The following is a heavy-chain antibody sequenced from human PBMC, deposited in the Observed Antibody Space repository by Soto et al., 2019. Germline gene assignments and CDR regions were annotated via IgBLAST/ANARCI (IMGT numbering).Heavy chain of an antibody. CDR1: GGTFSSYA. V-gene: IGHV1-69*13. J-gene: IGHJ6*02. CDR3: ARRRCSSTSCKPSHRQEPYYYGMDV. Sequence: SVKVSCKASGGTFSSYAISWVRQAPGQGLEWMGGIIPIFGTANYAQKFQGRVTITADESTSTAYMELSSLRSEDTAVYYCARRRCSSTSCKPSHRQEPYYYGMDVWGQGTTVTSP. D-gene: IGHD2-2*01. CDR2: IIPIFGTA.